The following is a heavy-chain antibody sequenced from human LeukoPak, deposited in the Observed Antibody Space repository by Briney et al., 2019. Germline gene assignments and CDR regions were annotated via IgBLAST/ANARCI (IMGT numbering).Heavy chain of an antibody. D-gene: IGHD2-15*01. CDR1: GYNFSVYY. CDR3: ATRGGLTPNTLAM. V-gene: IGHV1-2*02. CDR2: MDPNSGGT. Sequence: GASVKVSCKGSGYNFSVYYMHWVRQAPGQGLEWMGWMDPNSGGTIYAPKFQGRVSMTRDTSITTAYMELSSLTFDDSAMYYCATRGGLTPNTLAMWGHGTMVTVSS. J-gene: IGHJ3*01.